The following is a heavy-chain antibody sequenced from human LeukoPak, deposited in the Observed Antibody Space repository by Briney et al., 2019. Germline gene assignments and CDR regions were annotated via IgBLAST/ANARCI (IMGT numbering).Heavy chain of an antibody. Sequence: GGSLRLSCAASGFTFSSYEMNWVRQAPGKGLEWVSYISSSGSTIYYADSVKGRFSISRDNAKNSLYLQMNSLRAEDTAVYYCARRSSGWSGIHYYYYMDVWGKGTTVTVSS. CDR1: GFTFSSYE. J-gene: IGHJ6*03. CDR2: ISSSGSTI. D-gene: IGHD6-19*01. V-gene: IGHV3-48*03. CDR3: ARRSSGWSGIHYYYYMDV.